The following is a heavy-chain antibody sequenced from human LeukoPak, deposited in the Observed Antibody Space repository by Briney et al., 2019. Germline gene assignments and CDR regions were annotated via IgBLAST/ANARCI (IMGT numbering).Heavy chain of an antibody. CDR3: AKDWIQFNRVFDCFDS. V-gene: IGHV3-23*01. CDR1: GFPFETNA. Sequence: GGSLRLSCAASGFPFETNAMSWVRQAPGKGLEWVATIGNTETFYADSVTGRFTISRDNSKNTVNLQMNRLRVEDTAIYYCAKDWIQFNRVFDCFDSWGQGTLVTVSS. J-gene: IGHJ4*02. CDR2: IGNTET. D-gene: IGHD5-18*01.